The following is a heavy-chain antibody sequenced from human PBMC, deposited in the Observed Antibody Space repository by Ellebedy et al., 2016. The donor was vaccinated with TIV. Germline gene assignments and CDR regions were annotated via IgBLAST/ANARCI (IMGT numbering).Heavy chain of an antibody. Sequence: GESLKIPCAASGFTFSTYSMNWVRQAPGKGLEWSSYISTSSDPIYYADSVKGRFTISRDNAKNSLYLQMSSLRAEDTAVYYCANSMAEDAFELWGQGTMVTVSS. V-gene: IGHV3-48*04. CDR3: ANSMAEDAFEL. CDR2: ISTSSDPI. D-gene: IGHD2/OR15-2a*01. CDR1: GFTFSTYS. J-gene: IGHJ3*01.